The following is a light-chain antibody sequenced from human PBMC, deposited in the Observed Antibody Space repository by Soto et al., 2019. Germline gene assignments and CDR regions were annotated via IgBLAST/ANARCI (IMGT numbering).Light chain of an antibody. Sequence: DIQMTQSPYSVSASVGDRVTITCRASQGISTLLAWYQHKPGKGPKLLIYAASSLQSGGPSRFSGRGTETDFALSYSSLQPEDFATYYCQEANSFSISCCKGTLLEIK. CDR2: AAS. J-gene: IGKJ5*01. CDR3: QEANSFSIS. V-gene: IGKV1-12*01. CDR1: QGISTL.